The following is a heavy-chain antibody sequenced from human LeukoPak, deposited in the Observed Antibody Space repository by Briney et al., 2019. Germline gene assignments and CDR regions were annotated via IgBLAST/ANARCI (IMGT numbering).Heavy chain of an antibody. J-gene: IGHJ5*02. CDR3: AREVSSWYRTEGRFDP. CDR1: GFTFSNYW. V-gene: IGHV3-7*01. CDR2: IKHDGTEK. Sequence: GGSLRLSCAPSGFTFSNYWMTWVRQAPGKGLEWLANIKHDGTEKYYVDSVRGRFINSRDNAENSLYLQMNSLRAEDTAVYFCAREVSSWYRTEGRFDPWGQGTLVTVSS. D-gene: IGHD6-13*01.